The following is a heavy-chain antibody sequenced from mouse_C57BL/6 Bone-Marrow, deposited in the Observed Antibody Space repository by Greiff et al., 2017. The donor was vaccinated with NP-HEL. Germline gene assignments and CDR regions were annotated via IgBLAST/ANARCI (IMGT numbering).Heavy chain of an antibody. J-gene: IGHJ2*01. V-gene: IGHV5-6*01. CDR3: ARHYYGSSWYYFDY. CDR1: GFTFSSYG. Sequence: EVQGVESGGDLVKPGGSLKLSCAASGFTFSSYGMSWVRQTPDKRLEWVATISSGGSYTYYPDSVKGRFTISRDNAKNTLYLQMSSLKSEDTAMYYCARHYYGSSWYYFDYWGQGTTLTVSS. D-gene: IGHD1-1*01. CDR2: ISSGGSYT.